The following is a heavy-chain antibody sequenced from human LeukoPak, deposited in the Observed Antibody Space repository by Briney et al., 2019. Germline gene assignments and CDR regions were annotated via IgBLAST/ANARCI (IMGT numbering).Heavy chain of an antibody. D-gene: IGHD4-17*01. V-gene: IGHV3-7*01. CDR3: AREGPSVTPYY. J-gene: IGHJ4*02. Sequence: PEGSLRLSCAASGFKFSSNWMSWVRQAPGKGLEWVANIKQDGSEKYYVDSVKGRFTISRDNAKNSLYLQMNSLRAEGTAVYYCAREGPSVTPYYWGQGTLVTVSS. CDR1: GFKFSSNW. CDR2: IKQDGSEK.